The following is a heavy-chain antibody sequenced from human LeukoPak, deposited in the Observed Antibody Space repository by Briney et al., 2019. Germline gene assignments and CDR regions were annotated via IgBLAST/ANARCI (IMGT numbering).Heavy chain of an antibody. CDR1: GFTFSSYA. CDR3: AREKSRLRK. CDR2: ISYDGSNE. Sequence: GGSLRLSCAASGFTFSSYAMHWVRQAPGKGLEWVAVISYDGSNEYYADSVKGRFTISRDNSKNTLYLQMNSLRAEDTAVYYCAREKSRLRKWGQGTLVTVSS. J-gene: IGHJ4*02. V-gene: IGHV3-30*04. D-gene: IGHD3-16*01.